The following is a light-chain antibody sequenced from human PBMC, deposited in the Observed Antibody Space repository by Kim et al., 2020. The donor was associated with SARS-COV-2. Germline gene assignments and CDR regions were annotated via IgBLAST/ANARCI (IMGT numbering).Light chain of an antibody. CDR3: QQYGGSPTWT. J-gene: IGKJ1*01. CDR2: GAS. Sequence: EIVLTQSPGTLSLSPGERATLSCRASQTVYNNYLAWYHQKPGQAPRLLIYGASIRATGIPDRFSGSGSGTDFTLTISRLEPEDFAVYYCQQYGGSPTWTFGQGTKVDIK. V-gene: IGKV3-20*01. CDR1: QTVYNNY.